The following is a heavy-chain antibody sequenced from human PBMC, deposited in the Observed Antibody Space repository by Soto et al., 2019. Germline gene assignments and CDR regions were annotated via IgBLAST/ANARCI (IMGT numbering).Heavy chain of an antibody. Sequence: QITLKESGPTLVRPTQTLTLTCTFSGFSLSTTGVGVGWIRQPPGKALEWLALIYWDDDKRYSPSLKSRLTITKDTSNTEVILTMTNMDPVDTARYYCAQSLPHYGLGRERGTWFDPWGQGTLVTVSS. CDR3: AQSLPHYGLGRERGTWFDP. CDR1: GFSLSTTGVG. D-gene: IGHD3-10*01. CDR2: IYWDDDK. J-gene: IGHJ5*02. V-gene: IGHV2-5*02.